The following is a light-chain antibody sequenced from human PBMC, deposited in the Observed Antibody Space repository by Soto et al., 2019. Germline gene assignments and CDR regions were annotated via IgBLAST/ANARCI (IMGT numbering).Light chain of an antibody. J-gene: IGKJ1*01. CDR3: QQRSNWRTWT. CDR2: DAS. Sequence: EIVLTQSPATLSLSPGERATLSCRASQSVSSYLAWYQQKPGQAPRLLIYDASNRATGIPARFSGSGSGTDSTLTISSLEPEDFAVYYCQQRSNWRTWTFGQGTKVEIK. CDR1: QSVSSY. V-gene: IGKV3-11*01.